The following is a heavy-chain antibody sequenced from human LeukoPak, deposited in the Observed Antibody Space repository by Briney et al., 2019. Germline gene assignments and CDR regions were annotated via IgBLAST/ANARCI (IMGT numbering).Heavy chain of an antibody. CDR3: ANEVRPNDY. Sequence: QGGSLRLSCAASGFAFSSHAMCWVRQAPGKGLEWASSIDISGGSTYYADSAEGRFTISRDNSKNTLYLQMNGLRVEDTALYYCANEVRPNDYWGQGTLGTVSS. J-gene: IGHJ4*02. CDR2: IDISGGST. D-gene: IGHD1-1*01. V-gene: IGHV3-23*01. CDR1: GFAFSSHA.